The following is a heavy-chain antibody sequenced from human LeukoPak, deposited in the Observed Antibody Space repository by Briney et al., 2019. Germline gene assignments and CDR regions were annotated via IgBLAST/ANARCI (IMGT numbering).Heavy chain of an antibody. Sequence: NTSETLSLTCAVYGGSFSGYYWSWIRQPAGKGVEWIGRIYTSGSITYNPSLKSRVSMSVDTSKNQFSLKLSSVTAADTAVYYCARDSGTTGEVKFDPWGQGTLVTVSS. CDR3: ARDSGTTGEVKFDP. J-gene: IGHJ5*02. CDR2: IYTSGSI. CDR1: GGSFSGYY. V-gene: IGHV4-4*07. D-gene: IGHD3-10*01.